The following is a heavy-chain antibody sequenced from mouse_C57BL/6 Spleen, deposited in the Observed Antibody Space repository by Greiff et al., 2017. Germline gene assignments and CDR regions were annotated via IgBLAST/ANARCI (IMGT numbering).Heavy chain of an antibody. CDR3: VSSYDGYSFAY. D-gene: IGHD2-3*01. CDR1: GFSLPCYG. Sequence: VQGVESGPGLVAPSQSLSITCTVSGFSLPCYGVDWVRQSPGKGLAWLGLIWGVGSTNYTSALKSILSISKHTSKCQVFVKMNSMQTDDTAMYYCVSSYDGYSFAYWGQGTLVTVSA. J-gene: IGHJ3*01. V-gene: IGHV2-6*01. CDR2: IWGVGST.